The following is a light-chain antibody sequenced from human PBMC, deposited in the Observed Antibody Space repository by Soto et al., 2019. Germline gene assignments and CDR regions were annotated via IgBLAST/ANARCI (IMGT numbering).Light chain of an antibody. CDR1: SGHSSFA. CDR3: QSWGGATLAV. J-gene: IGLJ7*01. Sequence: QLVLTQSPSASASLGASVKLTCTLSSGHSSFAIAWHQQQPEKGPRFLMKLNSDGSHIKGDGVPDRFSGSSSGAERYLTISSLQSEDEAEYYCQSWGGATLAVFGGGTQLTVL. CDR2: LNSDGSH. V-gene: IGLV4-69*01.